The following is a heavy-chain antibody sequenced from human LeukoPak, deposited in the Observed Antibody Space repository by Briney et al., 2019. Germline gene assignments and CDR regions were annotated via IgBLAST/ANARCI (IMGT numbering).Heavy chain of an antibody. CDR3: ARHPTDYYYFDL. Sequence: SETLSLTCTVSGGSIRRYYWSWIRQSPGKGLEWIGYIFYSGSTNYNPSLMSRVTISVDTSKNQFSLKLSSVTAADTAVYYCARHPTDYYYFDLWGRGTLVTIPS. V-gene: IGHV4-59*08. J-gene: IGHJ2*01. CDR1: GGSIRRYY. CDR2: IFYSGST.